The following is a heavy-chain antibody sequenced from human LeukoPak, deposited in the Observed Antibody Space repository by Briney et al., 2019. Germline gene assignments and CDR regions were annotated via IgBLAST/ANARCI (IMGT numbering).Heavy chain of an antibody. Sequence: GGSLRLSCASSGFTFSSYAVTWVRQAPGKGLEWVSSISRSADTTYYADSVKGRFTISRDNAKNSLYLQMNSLRAEDTAVYYCARASIMTTITTAAFDIWGQGTMVTVSS. V-gene: IGHV3-48*04. CDR1: GFTFSSYA. CDR2: ISRSADTT. J-gene: IGHJ3*02. D-gene: IGHD4-11*01. CDR3: ARASIMTTITTAAFDI.